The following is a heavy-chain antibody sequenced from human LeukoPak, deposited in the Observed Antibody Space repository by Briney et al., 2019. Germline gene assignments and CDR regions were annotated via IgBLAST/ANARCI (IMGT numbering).Heavy chain of an antibody. CDR3: AKGLGSSGYYDY. Sequence: NPGGSLRLSCAASGFTFSDYYMSWIRQAPGKGLEWVSYISSSGSTIYYADSVKGRFTISRDNSKNTLYLQMNSLRAEDTAVYYCAKGLGSSGYYDYWGQGTLVTVSS. CDR1: GFTFSDYY. J-gene: IGHJ4*02. CDR2: ISSSGSTI. V-gene: IGHV3-11*01. D-gene: IGHD3-22*01.